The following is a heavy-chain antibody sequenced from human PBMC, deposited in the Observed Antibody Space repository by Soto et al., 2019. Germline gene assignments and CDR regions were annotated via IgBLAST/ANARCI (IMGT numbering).Heavy chain of an antibody. CDR3: ARGPSNWNRAGYYYGMDV. CDR1: GGSIGSYDYY. D-gene: IGHD1-20*01. Sequence: SETLSLTCTVSGGSIGSYDYYWSCIRQHPGKGLEWIGNIYYSGSTQYNPSLKSRGTMSVDTSKNQFSLKLSFVTAADTAVYYCARGPSNWNRAGYYYGMDVWGQGTTVTVSS. J-gene: IGHJ6*02. CDR2: IYYSGST. V-gene: IGHV4-31*02.